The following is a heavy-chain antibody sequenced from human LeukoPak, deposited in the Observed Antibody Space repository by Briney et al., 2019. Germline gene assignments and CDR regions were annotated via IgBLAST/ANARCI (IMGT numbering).Heavy chain of an antibody. CDR1: GFPFSTYW. Sequence: PVGSLRLSCAASGFPFSTYWMSWVRQAPGKGLEWVANIKQDGSEKYYVDSVKGRFTISRDNGKNSLFLQMNSLRAEDTAVYYCASRDYYDSSGYNDAFDIWGQGTMVTVSS. D-gene: IGHD3-22*01. CDR2: IKQDGSEK. J-gene: IGHJ3*02. V-gene: IGHV3-7*03. CDR3: ASRDYYDSSGYNDAFDI.